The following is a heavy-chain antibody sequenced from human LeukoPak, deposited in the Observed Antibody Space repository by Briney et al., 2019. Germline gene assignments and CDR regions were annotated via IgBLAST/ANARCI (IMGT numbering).Heavy chain of an antibody. D-gene: IGHD4-23*01. Sequence: SETLSLTCTVSGVSISRYYWSWIRQPAGKGLQWIGRIQTSGSTNYNPSLESRIIISVDTSKNQFSLKLTSVTAADTAVYYCAGDHQDYGANSALWYWGQGTLVIVSS. V-gene: IGHV4-4*07. CDR1: GVSISRYY. CDR3: AGDHQDYGANSALWY. CDR2: IQTSGST. J-gene: IGHJ4*02.